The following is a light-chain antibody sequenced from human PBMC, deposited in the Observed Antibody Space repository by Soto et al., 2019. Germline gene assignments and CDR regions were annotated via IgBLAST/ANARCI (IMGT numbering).Light chain of an antibody. CDR2: AAS. V-gene: IGKV1-27*01. CDR1: QGIINY. J-gene: IGKJ4*01. CDR3: QKYNSAPLS. Sequence: DIQMTQSPSSLSASVGDRVTITCRASQGIINYLAWYQQKPGKAPKLLIYAASTLQSGVTSRFSGSRSGTAFTLTISGLETEDVATYYCQKYNSAPLSFGGGTKVESK.